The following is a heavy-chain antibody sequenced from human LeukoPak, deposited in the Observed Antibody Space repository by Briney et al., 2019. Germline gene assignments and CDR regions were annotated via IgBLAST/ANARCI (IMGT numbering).Heavy chain of an antibody. V-gene: IGHV1-8*01. CDR2: MNPNSGNT. J-gene: IGHJ3*02. CDR3: ARDILTAHTSPWDAFDI. Sequence: ASVKVSRKASGYTFTNFDINWVRQATGQGLEWMGWMNPNSGNTGYAQKFQGRVTMTRNTSISTAYMELSSLRSEDTAVYYCARDILTAHTSPWDAFDIWGQGTMVTVSS. CDR1: GYTFTNFD. D-gene: IGHD3-9*01.